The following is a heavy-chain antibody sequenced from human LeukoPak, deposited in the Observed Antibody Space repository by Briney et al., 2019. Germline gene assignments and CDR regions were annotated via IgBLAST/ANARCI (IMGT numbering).Heavy chain of an antibody. Sequence: SETLSLTCTVPGGSISSYSWSWIRQPPGKGLEWIGYICYSGSTNYNPSLKSRVTISVDTSKNQFSLKLSSVTAADTAVYYCARDRCSSTSCSYFDYWGQGTLVTVSS. CDR1: GGSISSYS. J-gene: IGHJ4*02. D-gene: IGHD2-2*01. CDR2: ICYSGST. V-gene: IGHV4-59*01. CDR3: ARDRCSSTSCSYFDY.